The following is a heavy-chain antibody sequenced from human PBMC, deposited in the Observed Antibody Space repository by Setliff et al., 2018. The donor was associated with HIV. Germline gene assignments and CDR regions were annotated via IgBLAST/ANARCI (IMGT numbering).Heavy chain of an antibody. J-gene: IGHJ4*02. Sequence: GGSLRLSCAASGFTFSGSAMHWVRQASGKGLEWVGRIRSKANSYATAYAASVKGRFTISRDDSKNTLYLQMNSLRAEDTALYYCARDPLGVGPAFDFWGQGTLVTVSS. V-gene: IGHV3-73*01. CDR3: ARDPLGVGPAFDF. CDR1: GFTFSGSA. CDR2: IRSKANSYAT. D-gene: IGHD2-15*01.